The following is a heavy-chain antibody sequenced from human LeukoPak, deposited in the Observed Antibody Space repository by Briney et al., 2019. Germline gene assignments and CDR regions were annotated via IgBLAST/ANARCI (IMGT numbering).Heavy chain of an antibody. V-gene: IGHV4-39*01. D-gene: IGHD6-13*01. Sequence: PSETLSLSCTVSGGSIGSSSYYWGWIRQPPGKGLEWIGSIYHSGSTYYNPSLKSRVTISVDTSKNQFSLKLSSVTAADTAVYYCVTVIGSSWYDYFDYWGQGTLVTVSS. J-gene: IGHJ4*02. CDR2: IYHSGST. CDR3: VTVIGSSWYDYFDY. CDR1: GGSIGSSSYY.